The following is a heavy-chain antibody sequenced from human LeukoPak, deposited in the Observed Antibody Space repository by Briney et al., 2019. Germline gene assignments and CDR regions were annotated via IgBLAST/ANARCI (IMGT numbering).Heavy chain of an antibody. CDR1: GFTFSSYW. Sequence: PGGSLRLSCAASGFTFSSYWMHWVRQDPGKGLVWVSRINSDGSSTIYADSVKGRFTISRDNAKNTLYLQMNSLRAEDTAVYYCARASDFWSGYLDYFDYWGQGTLVTVSS. CDR2: INSDGSST. J-gene: IGHJ4*02. D-gene: IGHD3-3*01. CDR3: ARASDFWSGYLDYFDY. V-gene: IGHV3-74*01.